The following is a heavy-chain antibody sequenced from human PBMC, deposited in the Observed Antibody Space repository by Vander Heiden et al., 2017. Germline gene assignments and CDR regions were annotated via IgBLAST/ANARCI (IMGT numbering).Heavy chain of an antibody. CDR1: GFTFSSYA. CDR2: ISYDGSNK. CDR3: ARDPLLRFYYGMDV. J-gene: IGHJ6*02. Sequence: QVQLVESGGGVVQPGRSLSLSCAASGFTFSSYAIHWVRQAPGKGLEGVAVISYDGSNKYYADSVKGRFTISRDNSKNTLYLQMNSLRAEDTAVYYCARDPLLRFYYGMDVWGQGTTVTVSS. V-gene: IGHV3-30-3*01. D-gene: IGHD5-12*01.